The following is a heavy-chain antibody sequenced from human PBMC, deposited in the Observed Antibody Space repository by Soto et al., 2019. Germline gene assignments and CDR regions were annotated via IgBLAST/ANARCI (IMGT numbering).Heavy chain of an antibody. CDR1: GFTFSSYD. CDR3: AKXLGYDFWSGYYPNWFDP. J-gene: IGHJ5*02. V-gene: IGHV3-13*05. Sequence: PGGSLRLSCAASGFTFSSYDMHWVRQATGKGLEWVSAIGTAGDPYYADSVKGRFTISRDNSKNTLYLQMNSLRAEDTAVYYCAKXLGYDFWSGYYPNWFDPWGQGTLVTVSS. D-gene: IGHD3-3*01. CDR2: IGTAGDP.